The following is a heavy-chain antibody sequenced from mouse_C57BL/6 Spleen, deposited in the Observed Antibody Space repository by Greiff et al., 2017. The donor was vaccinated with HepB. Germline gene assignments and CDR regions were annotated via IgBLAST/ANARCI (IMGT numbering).Heavy chain of an antibody. CDR2: IYPSDSET. V-gene: IGHV1-61*01. CDR1: GYTFTSYW. Sequence: VQLQQPGAELVRPGSSVKLSCKASGYTFTSYWMDWVKQRPGQGLEWIGNIYPSDSETHYNQKFKDKATLTVDKSSSTAYMQLSSLTSEDSAVYYCARGNYDYSLFDYWGQGTTLTVSS. D-gene: IGHD2-4*01. J-gene: IGHJ2*01. CDR3: ARGNYDYSLFDY.